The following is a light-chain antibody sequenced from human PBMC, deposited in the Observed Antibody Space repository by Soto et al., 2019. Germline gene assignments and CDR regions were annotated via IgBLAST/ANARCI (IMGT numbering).Light chain of an antibody. J-gene: IGKJ5*01. CDR2: NAF. CDR1: QSVTNYY. CDR3: QQYGTSPIT. Sequence: EIMLTQSPGTLSLSLGERATLSCRASQSVTNYYLAWYQQKPGQAPRLLIYNAFTTATGIPDRFSGIGSGTDFTLIISRLEPEDSAVYFCQQYGTSPITFGQGTRLEIK. V-gene: IGKV3-20*01.